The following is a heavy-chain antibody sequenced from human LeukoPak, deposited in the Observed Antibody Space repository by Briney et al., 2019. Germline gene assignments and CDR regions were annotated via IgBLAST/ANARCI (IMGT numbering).Heavy chain of an antibody. V-gene: IGHV1-2*02. D-gene: IGHD3-10*01. Sequence: GASVKVSCKASGYTFTGYYMHWVRQAPGQGLEWMGWINLNSGGTNCPQKLQGRVTMTPDPSTSTAYLGLRSLRSDDTAVYYCARDPLFGSGSYYPPMDVGGKGTTVTISS. CDR3: ARDPLFGSGSYYPPMDV. J-gene: IGHJ6*03. CDR1: GYTFTGYY. CDR2: INLNSGGT.